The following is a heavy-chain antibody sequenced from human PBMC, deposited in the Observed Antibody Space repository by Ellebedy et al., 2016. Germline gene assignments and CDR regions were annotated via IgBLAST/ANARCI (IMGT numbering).Heavy chain of an antibody. Sequence: GESLKISXAASGFTLSDYWMHWVRQVPGKGLVWVSRVNSDGSSISYADSVKGRFTISRDNAKNTLYLQMNSLRAEDTAVYFCARGEWDGRTVVVTTDYESAHFMDVWGKGTTVTVAS. CDR1: GFTLSDYW. V-gene: IGHV3-74*01. CDR2: VNSDGSSI. CDR3: ARGEWDGRTVVVTTDYESAHFMDV. D-gene: IGHD3-22*01. J-gene: IGHJ6*03.